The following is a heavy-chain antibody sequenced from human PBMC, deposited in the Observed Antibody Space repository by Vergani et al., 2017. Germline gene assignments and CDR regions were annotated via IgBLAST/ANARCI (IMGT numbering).Heavy chain of an antibody. CDR3: AKSRIGYSYGLGGSYWFDP. J-gene: IGHJ5*02. CDR1: GYSFTSYW. CDR2: NDPSDSYT. Sequence: EVQLVQSGAEVKKPGESLRISCKGSGYSFTSYWISWVRQMPGKGLEWMGRNDPSDSYTNYSPSFQGHVTISADKSISTAYLQWSSLKSSDTAMYYCAKSRIGYSYGLGGSYWFDPWGQGTLVTVSS. D-gene: IGHD5-18*01. V-gene: IGHV5-10-1*01.